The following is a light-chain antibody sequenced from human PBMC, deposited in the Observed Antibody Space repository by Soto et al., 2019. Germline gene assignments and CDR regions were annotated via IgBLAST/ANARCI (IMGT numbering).Light chain of an antibody. CDR3: QPANSFPLT. V-gene: IGKV1-12*01. J-gene: IGKJ4*01. Sequence: DIQMTQSPSSVSASVGDRVTITCRASQDISSWLAWYQHRPGKAPKLLIYAASSLQSGVPSRFSGSGSGTDFTLTISSLQPEDFATYYRQPANSFPLTFGGGTKVDIK. CDR1: QDISSW. CDR2: AAS.